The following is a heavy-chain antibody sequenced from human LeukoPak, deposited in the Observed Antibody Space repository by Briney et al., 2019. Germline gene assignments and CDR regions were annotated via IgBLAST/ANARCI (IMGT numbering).Heavy chain of an antibody. CDR3: SRGLTVSDY. D-gene: IGHD4-17*01. Sequence: PGGSLRLSCAASGFTFSNYRMSWVRQAPGKGLEWVANIKEDGSEEYYVDSVKGRFTISRDNAKNSVYLQLNSPRVEDTAVYYCSRGLTVSDYWGQGTLVTVSS. V-gene: IGHV3-7*04. CDR2: IKEDGSEE. J-gene: IGHJ4*02. CDR1: GFTFSNYR.